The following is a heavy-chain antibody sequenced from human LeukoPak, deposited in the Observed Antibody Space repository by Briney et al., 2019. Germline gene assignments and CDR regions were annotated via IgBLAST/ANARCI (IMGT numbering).Heavy chain of an antibody. CDR1: GGTFSSYA. V-gene: IGHV1-69*01. J-gene: IGHJ6*03. CDR3: ARVLTGYYYYYMDV. D-gene: IGHD2/OR15-2a*01. Sequence: ASVKVSCKASGGTFSSYAISWVRQAPGQGLEWMGGIIPIFGTANYAQKFQGRVTITADESTSTAYMELSSLRSEDTAVYYCARVLTGYYYYYMDVWGKGTTVTVSS. CDR2: IIPIFGTA.